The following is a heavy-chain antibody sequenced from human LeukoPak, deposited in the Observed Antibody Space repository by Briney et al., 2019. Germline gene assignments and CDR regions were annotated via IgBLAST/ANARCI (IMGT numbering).Heavy chain of an antibody. CDR2: ISYDGSNK. CDR1: GFTFSSYA. J-gene: IGHJ4*02. V-gene: IGHV3-30-3*01. D-gene: IGHD3-9*01. Sequence: GGSLRLSCAASGFTFSSYAMHWVRQAPGKGLEWVAVISYDGSNKYYADSVKGRFTISRDNSKNTLYLQMNSLRAEDTAVYYCARDVMYSLTGYVYWGQGTLVTVSS. CDR3: ARDVMYSLTGYVY.